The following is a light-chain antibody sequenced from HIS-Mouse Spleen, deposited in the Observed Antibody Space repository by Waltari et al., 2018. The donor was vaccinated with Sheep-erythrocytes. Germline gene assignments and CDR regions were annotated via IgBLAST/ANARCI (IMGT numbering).Light chain of an antibody. J-gene: IGLJ2*01. CDR3: QAWDSSTAV. Sequence: SYELTQPPSVSVSPGQTASITCSGDKLGDKYAYLYQQKPGQSPVLVIYQDSKRPSGIPERFSGSNSGNTATLTISGTQAMDEADYYCQAWDSSTAVFGGGTKLTVL. V-gene: IGLV3-1*01. CDR2: QDS. CDR1: KLGDKY.